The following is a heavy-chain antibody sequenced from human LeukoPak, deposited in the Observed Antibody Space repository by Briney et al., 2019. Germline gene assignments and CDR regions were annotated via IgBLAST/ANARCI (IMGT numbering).Heavy chain of an antibody. D-gene: IGHD5-18*01. CDR2: INPTSGST. J-gene: IGHJ4*02. Sequence: ASVKVSCKASGYTFTTYYIHWVRQAPGEGLEWMGIINPTSGSTSYAQKFQGRVTMTRDMSTSTVYMELSSLRSEDTAVYYCARGGHVDTAMVLLYWGQGTLVTVSS. V-gene: IGHV1-46*01. CDR1: GYTFTTYY. CDR3: ARGGHVDTAMVLLY.